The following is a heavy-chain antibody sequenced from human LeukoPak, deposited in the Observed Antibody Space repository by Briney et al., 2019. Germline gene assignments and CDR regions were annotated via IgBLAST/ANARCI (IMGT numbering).Heavy chain of an antibody. CDR3: AREVLLWFGESESMDV. D-gene: IGHD3-10*01. CDR2: IYYSGST. J-gene: IGHJ6*03. V-gene: IGHV4-39*07. CDR1: GGSISSSSYY. Sequence: PSETLSLTCTVSGGSISSSSYYWGWIRQPPGKGLEWIGSIYYSGSTYYNPSLKSRVTISVDTSKNQFSLKLSSVTAADTAVYYCAREVLLWFGESESMDVWGKGTTVTVSS.